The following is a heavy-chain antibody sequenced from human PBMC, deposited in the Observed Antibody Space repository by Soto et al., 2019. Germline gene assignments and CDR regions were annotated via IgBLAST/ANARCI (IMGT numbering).Heavy chain of an antibody. CDR1: NGLISSGGYF. D-gene: IGHD2-8*01. CDR2: IYYSGST. CDR3: ARYCTNGVCSHYYSGMDV. V-gene: IGHV4-31*02. J-gene: IGHJ6*02. Sequence: SLTCAVANGLISSGGYFWNWIRQHPGKGLEWIGYIYYSGSTYYNPSLKSRVTISVDTSKNQFSLKLSSVTAADTAVYYCARYCTNGVCSHYYSGMDVWGQGTTVTVS.